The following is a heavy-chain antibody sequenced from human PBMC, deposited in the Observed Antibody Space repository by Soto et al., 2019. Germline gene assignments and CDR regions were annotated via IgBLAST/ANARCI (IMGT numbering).Heavy chain of an antibody. V-gene: IGHV4-61*01. D-gene: IGHD6-13*01. J-gene: IGHJ3*02. Sequence: SDTLSLTCTVSGGSVSSGSYYWSWIRQPPGKGLEWIGYIYYSGSTNYNPSLKSRVTISVDTSKNQFSLKLSSVTAADTAVYYCARIAAAALHPMGAFDIWGQGTMVTVSS. CDR2: IYYSGST. CDR1: GGSVSSGSYY. CDR3: ARIAAAALHPMGAFDI.